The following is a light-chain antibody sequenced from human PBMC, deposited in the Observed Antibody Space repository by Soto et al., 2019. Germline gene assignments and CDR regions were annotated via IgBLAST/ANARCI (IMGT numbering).Light chain of an antibody. V-gene: IGLV2-14*01. J-gene: IGLJ1*01. CDR3: RSYTSSSSYV. CDR1: ISDVGGYNY. CDR2: EVS. Sequence: QSVLTQPACVSGSPGQSITISCTGTISDVGGYNYVSWYQQHPGKAPKLMIYEVSNRPSGVSNRFSGSKSGNTASLTISGLQAEDEADYYCRSYTSSSSYVFGTGTKVTVL.